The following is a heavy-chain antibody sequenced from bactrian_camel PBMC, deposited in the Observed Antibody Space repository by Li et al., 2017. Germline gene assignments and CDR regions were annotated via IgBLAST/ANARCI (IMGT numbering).Heavy chain of an antibody. J-gene: IGHJ6*01. V-gene: IGHV3S53*01. Sequence: HVQLVESGGGSAQAGGSMRLDCAVSGDTLRSHCMGWFRQAPGKEREGVATIDNDGSIDYADSVKGRFTISKDNAKNTVYLQMNSLKPEDTAMYYCAARGPYCYTKLSVRDFTYWGQGTQVTVS. CDR3: AARGPYCYTKLSVRDFTY. CDR1: GDTLRSHC. D-gene: IGHD2*01. CDR2: IDNDGSI.